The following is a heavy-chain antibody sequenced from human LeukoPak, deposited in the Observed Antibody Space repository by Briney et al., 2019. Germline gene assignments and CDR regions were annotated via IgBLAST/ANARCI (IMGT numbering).Heavy chain of an antibody. CDR2: ISYNSGGR. V-gene: IGHV3-9*01. CDR1: GFAFDNFA. CDR3: AKDSIGEASGGMDV. D-gene: IGHD3-10*01. J-gene: IGHJ6*02. Sequence: GGSLRLSCAASGFAFDNFAMHWVRRAPGKGLEWVSGISYNSGGRGYADSVKGRFTISRDNAKNSLYLQMNSLRSEDTALYYCAKDSIGEASGGMDVWGQGTTVTVS.